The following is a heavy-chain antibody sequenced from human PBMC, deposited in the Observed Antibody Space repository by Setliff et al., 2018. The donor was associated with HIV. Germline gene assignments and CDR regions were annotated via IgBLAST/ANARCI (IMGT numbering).Heavy chain of an antibody. Sequence: ASVKVSCKASGYTFTSYGISWVRQAPGQGLEWMGWISAYNGNTNYAQKLQGRVTMTTDTSTSTAYMELRSLRSDDTAVYYCARSTYYYGSGKGSGWFDPWGQGTLVTVSS. J-gene: IGHJ5*02. D-gene: IGHD3-10*01. CDR3: ARSTYYYGSGKGSGWFDP. CDR2: ISAYNGNT. CDR1: GYTFTSYG. V-gene: IGHV1-18*01.